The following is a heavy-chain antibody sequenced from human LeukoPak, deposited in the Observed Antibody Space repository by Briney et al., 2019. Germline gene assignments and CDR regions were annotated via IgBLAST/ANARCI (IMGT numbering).Heavy chain of an antibody. D-gene: IGHD5-18*01. CDR3: ARAGGTAMVMDY. J-gene: IGHJ4*02. CDR1: GGSISSYY. CDR2: IYYSGST. Sequence: PSETLSLTCTVSGGSISSYYWSWIRQPPGKGLEWIGYIYYSGSTNYNPSLKSRVTISVDTSKNQFSLKLSSVTAADTAVYYCARAGGTAMVMDYWGQGTLVTVSS. V-gene: IGHV4-59*01.